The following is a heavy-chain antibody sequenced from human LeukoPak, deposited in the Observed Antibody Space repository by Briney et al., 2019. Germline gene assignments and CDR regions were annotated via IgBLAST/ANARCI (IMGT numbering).Heavy chain of an antibody. CDR2: INPSGGST. J-gene: IGHJ5*02. CDR1: GYTFTSYY. D-gene: IGHD2-15*01. Sequence: ASVKVSCKASGYTFTSYYMHWVRQAPGQGLEWMGIINPSGGSTSYAQKFQGRVTMTRDTSISTAYMELSRLRSDDTAVYYCARDDRAIFCSGGSCLDNWFDPWGQGTLVTVSS. V-gene: IGHV1-46*01. CDR3: ARDDRAIFCSGGSCLDNWFDP.